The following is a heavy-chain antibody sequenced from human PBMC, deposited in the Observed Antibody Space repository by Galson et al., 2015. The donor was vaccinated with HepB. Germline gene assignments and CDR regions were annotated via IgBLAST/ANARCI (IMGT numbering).Heavy chain of an antibody. J-gene: IGHJ4*02. V-gene: IGHV1-69*04. CDR3: ARALWSSSWYYFDY. CDR1: GGTFSSYA. D-gene: IGHD6-13*01. Sequence: SVKVSCKASGGTFSSYAISWVRQAPGQGLEWMGRIIPILGIANYAQKFQGRVTITADKSTSTAYMELSSLRSEDTAVYYCARALWSSSWYYFDYWGQGTLVTVSS. CDR2: IIPILGIA.